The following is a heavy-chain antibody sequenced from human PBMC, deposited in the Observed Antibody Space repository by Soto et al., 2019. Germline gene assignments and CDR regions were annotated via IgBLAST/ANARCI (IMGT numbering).Heavy chain of an antibody. Sequence: SETLSLTCTVSGGSISSGGYYWSWIRQHPGKGLEWIGYIYYSGSTYYNPSLKSRVTISVDTSKNQFSLKLSSVTAADTAVYYCARAVLPATAPFDYWGQGTLVTVSS. CDR3: ARAVLPATAPFDY. CDR1: GGSISSGGYY. J-gene: IGHJ4*02. CDR2: IYYSGST. V-gene: IGHV4-31*03. D-gene: IGHD2-2*01.